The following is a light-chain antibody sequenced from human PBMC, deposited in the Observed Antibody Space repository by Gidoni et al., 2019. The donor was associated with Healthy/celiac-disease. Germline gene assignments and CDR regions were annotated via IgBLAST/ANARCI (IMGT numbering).Light chain of an antibody. V-gene: IGKV4-1*01. CDR2: WES. Sequence: DIVMTQSPYSLAVSLGERATINCKSSQSVLYSYNNKNYLAWYPQKPGQTPKLLIYWESTRESGVPDRFSGSGSGTDFTLTISSLQAEDVAVYYCQQYYSTPLTFGQGTKVEIK. CDR1: QSVLYSYNNKNY. J-gene: IGKJ1*01. CDR3: QQYYSTPLT.